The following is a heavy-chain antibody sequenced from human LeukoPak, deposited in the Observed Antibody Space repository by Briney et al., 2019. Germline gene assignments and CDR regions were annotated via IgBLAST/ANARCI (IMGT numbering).Heavy chain of an antibody. CDR3: AELGITMIGGV. D-gene: IGHD3-10*02. CDR1: GFTFSRYA. Sequence: GRSLRLSCAASGFTFSRYAMNWVRQAPGKGLEWVAVVSYDGSNKNYADSVKGRFTISRDNAKNSLYLQMNSLRAEDTAVYYCAELGITMIGGVWGKGTTVTISS. CDR2: VSYDGSNK. J-gene: IGHJ6*04. V-gene: IGHV3-30*04.